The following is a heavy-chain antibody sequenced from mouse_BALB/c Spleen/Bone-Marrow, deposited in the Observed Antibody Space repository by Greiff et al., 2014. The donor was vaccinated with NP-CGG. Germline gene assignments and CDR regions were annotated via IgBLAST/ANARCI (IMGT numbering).Heavy chain of an antibody. V-gene: IGHV7-3*02. J-gene: IGHJ2*01. Sequence: DVQLQESGGGLVQPGGSLRLSCTTPGFTFTDYFMTWVRQPPGKALEWLGFIRNKANGYTTEYNPSVKGRFTISRDTSQGILYLQMNTLRAEDSAIYFCARDYSGYFDFWGQGTTLTVSS. CDR1: GFTFTDYF. CDR2: IRNKANGYTT. D-gene: IGHD5-1*01. CDR3: ARDYSGYFDF.